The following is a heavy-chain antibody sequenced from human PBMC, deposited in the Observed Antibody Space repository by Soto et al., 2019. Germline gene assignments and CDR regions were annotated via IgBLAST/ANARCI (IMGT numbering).Heavy chain of an antibody. CDR3: ARDFSGPMDY. D-gene: IGHD3-10*01. V-gene: IGHV1-46*01. CDR2: IYPSGGST. Sequence: ASVKVSCKASGYTFTNYYMHWVRQAPGQGLEWMGIIYPSGGSTRNAQKFQGRVTMTRDTSTSTVYMELSSLRSEDTAVYYCARDFSGPMDYWGRGTMVTVYS. CDR1: GYTFTNYY. J-gene: IGHJ4*02.